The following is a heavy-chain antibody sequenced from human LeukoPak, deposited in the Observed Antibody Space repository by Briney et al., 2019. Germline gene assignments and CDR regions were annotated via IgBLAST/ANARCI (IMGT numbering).Heavy chain of an antibody. D-gene: IGHD3-22*01. J-gene: IGHJ4*02. V-gene: IGHV1-18*01. CDR1: GYTFTSYG. CDR2: ISAYNGNT. CDR3: ASGDSSGYYYDYFDY. Sequence: ASVKVSCKASGYTFTSYGISWVRQAPGQGLEWMGWISAYNGNTNYAQKLQGRVTMTTDTSTSTAYMELRSLRSDDTAVYYCASGDSSGYYYDYFDYWGQGTLVTVSS.